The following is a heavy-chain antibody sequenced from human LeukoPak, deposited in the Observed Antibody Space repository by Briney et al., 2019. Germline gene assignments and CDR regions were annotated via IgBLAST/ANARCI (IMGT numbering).Heavy chain of an antibody. CDR2: INWNGGST. CDR1: GGSISSGDYY. D-gene: IGHD4-23*01. V-gene: IGHV3-20*04. J-gene: IGHJ3*02. CDR3: AKRGPVVIGAFDI. Sequence: ETLSLTCTVSGGSISSGDYYWSWVRQAPGKGLEWVSGINWNGGSTGYADSVKGRFTISRDNAKNSLYLQMNSLRAEDTALYYCAKRGPVVIGAFDIWGQGTMVTVSS.